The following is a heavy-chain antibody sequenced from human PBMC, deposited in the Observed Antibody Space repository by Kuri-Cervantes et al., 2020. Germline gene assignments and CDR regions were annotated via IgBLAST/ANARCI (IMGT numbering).Heavy chain of an antibody. D-gene: IGHD1-26*01. V-gene: IGHV3-73*01. CDR3: TRQGSSGDY. CDR2: IRSKANSYAT. CDR1: GFTFSSSW. J-gene: IGHJ4*02. Sequence: GGSLRLSCEASGFTFSSSWMTWVRQASGKGLEWVGRIRSKANSYATAYAASVKGRFTISRDDSKNTAYLQMNSLKTEDTAVYYCTRQGSSGDYWGQGTLVTVSS.